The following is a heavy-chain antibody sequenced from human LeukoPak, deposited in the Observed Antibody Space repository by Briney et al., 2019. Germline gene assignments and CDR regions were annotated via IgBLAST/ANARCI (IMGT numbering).Heavy chain of an antibody. D-gene: IGHD3-9*01. Sequence: SQTLSLTCAVSGGSISSGGYSWSWIRQPPGKGLEWIGYIYHSGCTYYNPSLKSRVTISVDRSKNQFSLKLSSVTAADTAVYYCARGGAGDILTGYYSALGSFDYWGQGTLVTVSS. CDR3: ARGGAGDILTGYYSALGSFDY. CDR1: GGSISSGGYS. J-gene: IGHJ4*02. CDR2: IYHSGCT. V-gene: IGHV4-30-2*01.